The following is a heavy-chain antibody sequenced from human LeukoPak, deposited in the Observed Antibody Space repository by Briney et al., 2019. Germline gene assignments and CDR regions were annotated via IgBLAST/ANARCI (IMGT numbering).Heavy chain of an antibody. D-gene: IGHD6-25*01. J-gene: IGHJ2*01. CDR2: IYYSGST. CDR1: GGSISSYY. V-gene: IGHV4-59*08. Sequence: SETLSLTCTVSGGSISSYYWSWIRQPPGKGLEWIGYIYYSGSTNYNPSLKSRVTISVDTSKNQSSLKLSSVTAADTAVYYCARQGGGFWYFDLWGRGTLVTVSS. CDR3: ARQGGGFWYFDL.